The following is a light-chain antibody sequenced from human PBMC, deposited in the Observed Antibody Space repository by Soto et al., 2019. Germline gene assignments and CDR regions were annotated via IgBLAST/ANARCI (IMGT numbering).Light chain of an antibody. J-gene: IGLJ3*02. CDR1: SSDVGGYNY. Sequence: QSVLTQPRSVSGSPGQSVTISCTGTSSDVGGYNYVSWYQQHPGKAPKLMIYDVSKRPSGVPDRFSGSKSGNTASLTISGLQAEDEADYYCQSFDNSLTGLWVFGGGTKLTVL. CDR2: DVS. CDR3: QSFDNSLTGLWV. V-gene: IGLV2-11*01.